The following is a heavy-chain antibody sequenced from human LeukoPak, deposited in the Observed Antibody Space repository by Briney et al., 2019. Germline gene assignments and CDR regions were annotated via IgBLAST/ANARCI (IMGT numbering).Heavy chain of an antibody. J-gene: IGHJ4*02. CDR2: IRYDGSNK. D-gene: IGHD1-26*01. CDR1: GFTFSSYG. Sequence: PGGSLRLSCAASGFTFSSYGMHWVRQAPGKGLEWVAFIRYDGSNKYYADSVKGRFTISRDNSKNTLYLQMNSLRAEDTAVYYCAKQHIVGATSPTFDYWGQGTLVTVSS. V-gene: IGHV3-30*02. CDR3: AKQHIVGATSPTFDY.